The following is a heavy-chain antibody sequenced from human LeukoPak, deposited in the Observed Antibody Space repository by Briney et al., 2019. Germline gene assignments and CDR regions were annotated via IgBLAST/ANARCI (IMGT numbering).Heavy chain of an antibody. D-gene: IGHD3-22*01. CDR2: ISYDGRLK. CDR1: GFAFNTYA. J-gene: IGHJ3*02. CDR3: ARDAPVSVDSSSENQTQERYYDAFDI. Sequence: PGGSLRLSCEASGFAFNTYAIHWVRQAPGKGLEWVVVISYDGRLKYYSDSVKGRLTISRDNSKNTVYLQMNSLRAEDTAVYYCARDAPVSVDSSSENQTQERYYDAFDIWGQGTMVTVSS. V-gene: IGHV3-30*04.